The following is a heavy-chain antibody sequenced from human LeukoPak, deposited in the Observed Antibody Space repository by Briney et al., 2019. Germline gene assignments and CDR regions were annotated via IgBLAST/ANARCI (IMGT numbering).Heavy chain of an antibody. V-gene: IGHV4-34*01. CDR2: VTDRGNV. Sequence: PSETLSLTCAVYGGSFSGHYWTWIRQPPGKGLEWIGEVTDRGNVNYNPSLRSRVTMSVDTAKSQFSVKLRSMTAADTSVFFCARARGSSSDWGHYYYSLDVWGQGTTVTVSS. CDR1: GGSFSGHY. D-gene: IGHD6-19*01. CDR3: ARARGSSSDWGHYYYSLDV. J-gene: IGHJ6*02.